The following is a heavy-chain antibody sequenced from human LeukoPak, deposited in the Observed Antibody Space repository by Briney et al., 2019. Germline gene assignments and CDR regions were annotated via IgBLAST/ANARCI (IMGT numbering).Heavy chain of an antibody. CDR1: GFTFSDYY. CDR3: ARDSARITIFGVVFEDGMDV. V-gene: IGHV3-11*01. D-gene: IGHD3-3*01. J-gene: IGHJ6*02. Sequence: GGSLRLSCAASGFTFSDYYMSWIRQAPGKGLEWVSYISSSGSTIYYADSVKGRFTISRDNAKNSLYLQMNSLRAEDTAVYYCARDSARITIFGVVFEDGMDVWGQGTTVTVSS. CDR2: ISSSGSTI.